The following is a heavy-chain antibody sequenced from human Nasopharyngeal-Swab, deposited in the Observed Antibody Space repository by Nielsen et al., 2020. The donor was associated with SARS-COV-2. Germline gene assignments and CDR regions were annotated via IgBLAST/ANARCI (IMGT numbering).Heavy chain of an antibody. D-gene: IGHD6-19*01. CDR3: AKDGGGWLTSGWYYFDY. V-gene: IGHV3-30*02. CDR2: IRYDGTNK. CDR1: GFTFRSYG. Sequence: GGSLRLSCAASGFTFRSYGMHWVRQAPGKGLEWVAFIRYDGTNKYYADSVRGRFTISRDNSKNTLYLEMTGLRGEDTAVYYCAKDGGGWLTSGWYYFDYWGQGTLVTVSS. J-gene: IGHJ4*02.